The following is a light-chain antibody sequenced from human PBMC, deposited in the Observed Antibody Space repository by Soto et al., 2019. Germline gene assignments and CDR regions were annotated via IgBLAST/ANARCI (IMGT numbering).Light chain of an antibody. CDR3: SSHGGNSPYV. J-gene: IGLJ1*01. V-gene: IGLV2-8*01. CDR1: TSDIGGYDY. CDR2: EVN. Sequence: QSVLTQPPSASGSPGQSVAISCTGPTSDIGGYDYVSWYQQHPGKAPKLMIYEVNKRPSGVPDRFSGSKSGNTASLTVSGLQAEDEADYYCSSHGGNSPYVFGTGTKLTVL.